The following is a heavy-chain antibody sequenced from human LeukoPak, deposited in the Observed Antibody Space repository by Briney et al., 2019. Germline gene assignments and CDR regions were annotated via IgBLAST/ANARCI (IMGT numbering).Heavy chain of an antibody. Sequence: ASVTVSCKASGYTFTGYYMHWVRQAPGQGLEWMGWINPNSGGTNYAQKFQGRVTMTRDTSISTAYMELSRLRSDDTAVYYCARDTGGVYSSGYLYGPYYYGMDVWGQGTTVTVSS. CDR1: GYTFTGYY. CDR2: INPNSGGT. CDR3: ARDTGGVYSSGYLYGPYYYGMDV. D-gene: IGHD3-22*01. V-gene: IGHV1-2*02. J-gene: IGHJ6*02.